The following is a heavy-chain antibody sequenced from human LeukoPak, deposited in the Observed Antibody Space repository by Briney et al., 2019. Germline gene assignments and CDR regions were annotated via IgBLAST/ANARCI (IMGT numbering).Heavy chain of an antibody. Sequence: SDTLSLTCSVSGASISTDYWSWVRQPAGKGLEWIGRIYTGGTAKYNSSLKSRVTILVDRSKNQFSLKVTSVTAADTAVYYCARVIAGAAGFWHDPWGRGTLVTVSA. CDR1: GASISTDY. V-gene: IGHV4-4*07. CDR2: IYTGGTA. J-gene: IGHJ5*02. CDR3: ARVIAGAAGFWHDP. D-gene: IGHD1-26*01.